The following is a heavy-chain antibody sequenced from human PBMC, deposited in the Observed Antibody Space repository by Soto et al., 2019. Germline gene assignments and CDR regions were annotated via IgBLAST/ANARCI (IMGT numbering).Heavy chain of an antibody. CDR3: ARGEIGNGYGMDV. CDR2: IYSSGGT. D-gene: IGHD2-8*01. Sequence: QVQLQESGPGLVKASETVSLTCTASGGSISRYCWRWIRQPSGKGLEWIGRIYSSGGTNYSPSLKSRVTMSVETSKNQLTLKLSSVTAADTAVYYCARGEIGNGYGMDVWGQGTTVTVSS. J-gene: IGHJ6*02. V-gene: IGHV4-4*07. CDR1: GGSISRYC.